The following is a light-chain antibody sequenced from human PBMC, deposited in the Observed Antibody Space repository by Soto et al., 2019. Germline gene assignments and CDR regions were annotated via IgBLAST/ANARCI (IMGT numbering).Light chain of an antibody. CDR1: QSVSSSY. V-gene: IGKV3D-20*02. Sequence: EIVLTQSPGTLSLSPGERATLSCRASQSVSSSYLAWYQQKPGQAPRLLIYDASNRATGIPARFSGSGSGTDFTLTISSLEPEDFAVYYCQQRSSNWPPVTFGQGTRLEIK. CDR2: DAS. CDR3: QQRSSNWPPVT. J-gene: IGKJ5*01.